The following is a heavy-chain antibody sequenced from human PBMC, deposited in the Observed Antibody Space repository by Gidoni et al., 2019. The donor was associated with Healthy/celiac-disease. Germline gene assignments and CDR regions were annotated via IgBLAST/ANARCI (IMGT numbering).Heavy chain of an antibody. CDR1: GGTFSSYA. CDR3: ARGRGSSSPGYYYYYYGMDV. J-gene: IGHJ6*02. Sequence: QVQLVQSGAEGKKPGSSVKVSCKASGGTFSSYAISWVRQAPGQGLEWMGGIIPIFGTANYAQKFQGRVTITADESTSTAYMELSSLRSEDTAVYYCARGRGSSSPGYYYYYYGMDVWGQGTTVTVSS. CDR2: IIPIFGTA. D-gene: IGHD6-13*01. V-gene: IGHV1-69*01.